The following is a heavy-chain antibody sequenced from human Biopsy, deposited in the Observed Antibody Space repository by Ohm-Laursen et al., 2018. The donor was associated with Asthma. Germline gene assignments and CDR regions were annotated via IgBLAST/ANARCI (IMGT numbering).Heavy chain of an antibody. V-gene: IGHV1-18*01. CDR2: ISVYNGNT. CDR3: ARAVDYSHYYGIDV. CDR1: GYTFNSAG. Sequence: ASVKVSCKPSGYTFNSAGITWVRQAPGQGLEWMGWISVYNGNTKVAQKLQDRVTMITDTSTSTAYMELRSLRSDDPAVYFCARAVDYSHYYGIDVWGQGTTVTVS. D-gene: IGHD3-10*01. J-gene: IGHJ6*02.